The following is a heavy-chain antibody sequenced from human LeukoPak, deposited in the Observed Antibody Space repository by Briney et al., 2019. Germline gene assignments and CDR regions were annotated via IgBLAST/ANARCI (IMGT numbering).Heavy chain of an antibody. CDR2: IKEDGSEK. CDR3: ATGGVHYYDSSADY. D-gene: IGHD3-22*01. J-gene: IGHJ4*02. V-gene: IGHV3-7*01. CDR1: GFTFSTYW. Sequence: SGGSLRLSCAGSGFTFSTYWMSWVRQAPGKGLEWVANIKEDGSEKYYVDSVKGRFTISRDNAKNSVYLQMDSLRGEDTAVYYCATGGVHYYDSSADYWGQGTLVTVSS.